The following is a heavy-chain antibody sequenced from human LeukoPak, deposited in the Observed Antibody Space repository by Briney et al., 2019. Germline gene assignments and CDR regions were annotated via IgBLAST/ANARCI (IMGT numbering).Heavy chain of an antibody. CDR3: ARGSLRGGGYFDY. CDR1: GFTFSNYN. CDR2: ISSRSTTI. D-gene: IGHD3-16*02. J-gene: IGHJ4*02. V-gene: IGHV3-48*01. Sequence: PGGSLRLSCAASGFTFSNYNMNWVRQVPGKGLEWISYISSRSTTIYYADSVKGRFTISRDNAKNTLYLQMNSLRVEDTAVYYCARGSLRGGGYFDYWGQGALVTVSS.